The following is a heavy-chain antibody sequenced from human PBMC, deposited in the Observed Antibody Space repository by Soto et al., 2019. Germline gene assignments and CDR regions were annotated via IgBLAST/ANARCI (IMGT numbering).Heavy chain of an antibody. CDR1: GFTFSSYA. D-gene: IGHD6-13*01. J-gene: IGHJ4*02. CDR2: ISGSGGTT. V-gene: IGHV3-23*01. Sequence: GGSLRLSCAASGFTFSSYAMSWVRQAPGKGLECVSTISGSGGTTYYADSVRGRFTMSRDNSKNMLYLQMNSLRAEDTAVYFCAKRQGIGAAAKNFDFWGQGARVTVSS. CDR3: AKRQGIGAAAKNFDF.